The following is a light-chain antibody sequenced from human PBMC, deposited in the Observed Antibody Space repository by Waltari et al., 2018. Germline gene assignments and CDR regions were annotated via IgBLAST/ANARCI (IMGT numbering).Light chain of an antibody. CDR3: SSYTSSTIYV. Sequence: QSALTQPASVSGSPGQSITISCTGTSRDVGGYNYVPWYQQHPGKAPKLMIYDVSNRPSGVSNRFSGSKSGNTASLTISGLQPEDEADYYCSSYTSSTIYVFGTGTKVTVL. CDR2: DVS. V-gene: IGLV2-14*01. J-gene: IGLJ1*01. CDR1: SRDVGGYNY.